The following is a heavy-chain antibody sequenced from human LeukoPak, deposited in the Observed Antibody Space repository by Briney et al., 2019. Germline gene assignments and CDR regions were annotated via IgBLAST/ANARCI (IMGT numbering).Heavy chain of an antibody. V-gene: IGHV1-2*02. CDR3: ARDPYSSSWVDY. Sequence: ASVKVSCKASGYTFTGYYMHWVRQAPGQGLEWMGWINPNSGGTNYAQKFQGRVTMTRDTSISTAYMELSRLRSDDTAVYYCARDPYSSSWVDYWGQGTLVTVSP. CDR1: GYTFTGYY. D-gene: IGHD6-13*01. J-gene: IGHJ4*02. CDR2: INPNSGGT.